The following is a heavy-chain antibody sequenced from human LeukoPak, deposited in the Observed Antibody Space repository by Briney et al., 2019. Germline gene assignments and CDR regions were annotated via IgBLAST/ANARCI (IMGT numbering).Heavy chain of an antibody. CDR2: ISWNSGSI. CDR3: AKAMVRGVIRYYFDY. CDR1: GFTFSSYA. D-gene: IGHD3-10*01. J-gene: IGHJ4*02. V-gene: IGHV3-9*01. Sequence: GGSLRLSCAASGFTFSSYAMHWVRQAPGKGLEWVSGISWNSGSIGYADSVKGRFTISRDNAKNSLYLQMNSLRAEDTALYYCAKAMVRGVIRYYFDYWGQGTLVTVSS.